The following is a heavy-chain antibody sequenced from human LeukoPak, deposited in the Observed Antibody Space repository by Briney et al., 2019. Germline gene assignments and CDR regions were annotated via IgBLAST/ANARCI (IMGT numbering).Heavy chain of an antibody. CDR3: ARHQARTKHSFDY. Sequence: SETLSLTCTVSGGSISGSTYYWDWIRQPPGKGLEWIGTIYYSGVTFYNPSLKSPVTISVDTSKNQFSLNLSSVTAADTAVYFCARHQARTKHSFDYWGQGTLVTVSS. CDR2: IYYSGVT. CDR1: GGSISGSTYY. D-gene: IGHD2-8*01. J-gene: IGHJ4*02. V-gene: IGHV4-39*01.